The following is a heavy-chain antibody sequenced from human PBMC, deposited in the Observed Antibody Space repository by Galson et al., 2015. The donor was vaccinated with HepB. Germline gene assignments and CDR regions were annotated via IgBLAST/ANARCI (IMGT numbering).Heavy chain of an antibody. CDR2: TYYRSKWYN. D-gene: IGHD6-19*01. Sequence: CAISGDSVSSNSAAWNWIRQSPSRGLEWLGRTYYRSKWYNDYAVSVKSRITINPDTSKNQFSLQLKSVTPEDTAVYYCARGGVEQWLVRTLTNWFDPWGQGTLVTVSS. CDR1: GDSVSSNSAA. V-gene: IGHV6-1*01. J-gene: IGHJ5*02. CDR3: ARGGVEQWLVRTLTNWFDP.